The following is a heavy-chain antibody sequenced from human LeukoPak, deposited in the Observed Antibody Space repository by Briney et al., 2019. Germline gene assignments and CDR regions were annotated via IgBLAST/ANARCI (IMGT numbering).Heavy chain of an antibody. CDR2: INPNSGGT. J-gene: IGHJ6*03. CDR1: GYTFTGYY. CDR3: ARDITIAVAGTTPPYYYYYMDV. V-gene: IGHV1-2*06. Sequence: ASVKVSCKASGYTFTGYYMHWVRQAPGQGLEWMGRINPNSGGTNYAQKFQGRVTMTRDTSISTAYMELSRLRSDDTAVYYCARDITIAVAGTTPPYYYYYMDVWGKGTTVTVSS. D-gene: IGHD6-19*01.